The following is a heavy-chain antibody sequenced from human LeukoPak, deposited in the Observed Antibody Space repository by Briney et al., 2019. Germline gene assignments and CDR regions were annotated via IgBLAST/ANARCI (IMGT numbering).Heavy chain of an antibody. J-gene: IGHJ4*02. D-gene: IGHD5-24*01. CDR3: ARYGYNLDY. V-gene: IGHV4-39*07. Sequence: SETLSLTCTVSGGSISTSGYYWGWIRQPPGKGMEWIGNIYYSGSTYYNPSLKSRVTISVDTSKNQFSLKLSSVTAADTAVYYCARYGYNLDYWGQGTLVTVSS. CDR2: IYYSGST. CDR1: GGSISTSGYY.